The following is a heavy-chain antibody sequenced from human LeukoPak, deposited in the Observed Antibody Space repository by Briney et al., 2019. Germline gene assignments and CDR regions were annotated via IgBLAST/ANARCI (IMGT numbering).Heavy chain of an antibody. J-gene: IGHJ3*02. D-gene: IGHD6-19*01. Sequence: GGSLRLSCVASGFSLSSNGMSWVRQAPGKGLDWVSGISDSGDNTHYADSVRGRFTISRDISKNTLFLQMNSLRAEDTAVYYCAKIQGWFNTAFQIGGQGTMVTVSS. CDR3: AKIQGWFNTAFQI. V-gene: IGHV3-23*01. CDR1: GFSLSSNG. CDR2: ISDSGDNT.